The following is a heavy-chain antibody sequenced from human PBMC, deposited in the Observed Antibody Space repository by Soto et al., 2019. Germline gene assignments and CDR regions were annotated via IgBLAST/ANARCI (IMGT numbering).Heavy chain of an antibody. J-gene: IGHJ4*02. CDR3: AREGSYSAYNFAHGIQLWSFDF. V-gene: IGHV4-4*07. D-gene: IGHD5-12*01. Sequence: SETLSLTCTVSGGSINTFYLSWVRQPAGKGLEWIGRIFSSGSTSFNPSLESRVAMSVDTSKNHFSLNLSSVTAADMAVYYCAREGSYSAYNFAHGIQLWSFDFWGQGALVTVSS. CDR2: IFSSGST. CDR1: GGSINTFY.